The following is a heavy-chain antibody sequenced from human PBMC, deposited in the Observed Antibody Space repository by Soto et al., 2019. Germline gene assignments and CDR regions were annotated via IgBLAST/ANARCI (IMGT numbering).Heavy chain of an antibody. V-gene: IGHV4-39*01. CDR2: IYYSGST. CDR3: ARQYCSGGSCYSGQYNWFDP. CDR1: GGSISSSGYY. Sequence: PSETLSLTCTVSGGSISSSGYYWGWIRQPPGKGLEWIGSIYYSGSTYYNPSLKSRVTISVDTSKNQFSLKLSSVTAADTAVYYCARQYCSGGSCYSGQYNWFDPSGQGTLVTVSS. J-gene: IGHJ5*02. D-gene: IGHD2-15*01.